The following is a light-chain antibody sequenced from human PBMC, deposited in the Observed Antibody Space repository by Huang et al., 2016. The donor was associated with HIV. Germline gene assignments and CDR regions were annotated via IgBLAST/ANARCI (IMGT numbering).Light chain of an antibody. J-gene: IGKJ2*01. CDR1: QSVSTY. Sequence: EIVLTQSPGTLSLSPGERATLSCRASQSVSTYLAWYQHKAGQAPRLLIYGASGRAPGIPDRFSGSGSGTDFTLTISSLEPEDFVVYYCQQYGDSPPYTFGQGTKLDIK. CDR2: GAS. CDR3: QQYGDSPPYT. V-gene: IGKV3-20*01.